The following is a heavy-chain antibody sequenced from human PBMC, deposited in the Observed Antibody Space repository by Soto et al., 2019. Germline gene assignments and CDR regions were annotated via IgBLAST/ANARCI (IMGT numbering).Heavy chain of an antibody. CDR2: IYNSGST. J-gene: IGHJ5*02. D-gene: IGHD3-10*01. CDR3: ARDAGTRGWFDP. Sequence: PSETLSLTCTASGCAISSYYWSWIRQPPGKGLEWIGYIYNSGSTNYNPSLKSRVTISVDTSKNQFSLKLTSVTAADTAVYFCARDAGTRGWFDPCGKGTPVTVS. CDR1: GCAISSYY. V-gene: IGHV4-59*01.